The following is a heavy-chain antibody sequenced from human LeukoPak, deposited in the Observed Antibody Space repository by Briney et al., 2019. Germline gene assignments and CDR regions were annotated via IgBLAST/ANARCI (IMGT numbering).Heavy chain of an antibody. CDR2: IYSGGST. V-gene: IGHV3-53*01. CDR3: ARRSGMAVAGAFGY. Sequence: AGSLRLSCAASGFTVSSNYMSWVRQAPGKGLEWVSVIYSGGSTYYADSVKGRFTISRDNSKNTLYLQMNSLRAEDTAVYYCARRSGMAVAGAFGYWGQGTLVTVSS. J-gene: IGHJ4*02. D-gene: IGHD6-19*01. CDR1: GFTVSSNY.